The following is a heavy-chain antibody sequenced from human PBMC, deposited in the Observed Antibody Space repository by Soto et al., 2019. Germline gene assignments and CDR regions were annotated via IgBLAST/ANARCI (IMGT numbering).Heavy chain of an antibody. D-gene: IGHD2-15*01. Sequence: QVQLVESGGGVVQPGRSLRLSCAASGFTFSRYAMHWVRQAPGKGLEWVAIIYFDVSNTHYADSVKGRFTISRDNSKNMVYLQMNSLRAEDTAVYYCARDQDNSPPRAFDIWGQGTRVTVSS. CDR1: GFTFSRYA. J-gene: IGHJ3*02. CDR2: IYFDVSNT. V-gene: IGHV3-33*01. CDR3: ARDQDNSPPRAFDI.